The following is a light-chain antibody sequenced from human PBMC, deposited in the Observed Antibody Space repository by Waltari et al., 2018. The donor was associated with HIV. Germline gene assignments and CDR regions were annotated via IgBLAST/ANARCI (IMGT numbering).Light chain of an antibody. Sequence: QSALSQPASVSASPGQSVAISCSGSASDIGRYNYVSWYQQPPDRAPTLILFDVKNRPSGISDRFSGSKSGTTASLTISTVRTDDEADYYCASYTVNSTGVFGTGTKLSVL. CDR2: DVK. J-gene: IGLJ1*01. V-gene: IGLV2-14*03. CDR3: ASYTVNSTGV. CDR1: ASDIGRYNY.